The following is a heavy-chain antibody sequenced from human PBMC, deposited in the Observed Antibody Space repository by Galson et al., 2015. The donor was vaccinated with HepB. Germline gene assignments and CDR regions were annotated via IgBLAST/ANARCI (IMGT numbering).Heavy chain of an antibody. CDR1: GFTFSNYW. J-gene: IGHJ4*02. D-gene: IGHD7-27*01. CDR3: VKALLGIAQ. Sequence: SLRLSCAASGFTFSNYWMNWVRQAPGKGLEWVANIKQDGSEKHYVDSVKGRFTISRDNAKNSLYLQMNSLRAEDTAVYYCVKALLGIAQWGQGTLVTVSS. CDR2: IKQDGSEK. V-gene: IGHV3-7*03.